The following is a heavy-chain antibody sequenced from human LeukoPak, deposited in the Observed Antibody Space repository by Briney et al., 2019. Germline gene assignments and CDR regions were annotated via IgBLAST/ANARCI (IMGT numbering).Heavy chain of an antibody. V-gene: IGHV3-74*01. CDR1: GFTFSSYW. J-gene: IGHJ4*02. CDR3: ARVSSSSWWALDY. CDR2: INTDGSST. Sequence: GGSLRLSCAASGFTFSSYWMHWVRQAPGRGLVWVSRINTDGSSTSYADSVKGRFTISRDNAKNTLYLQMNSLRAEDTAVYYCARVSSSSWWALDYWGQGTLVTVSS. D-gene: IGHD6-13*01.